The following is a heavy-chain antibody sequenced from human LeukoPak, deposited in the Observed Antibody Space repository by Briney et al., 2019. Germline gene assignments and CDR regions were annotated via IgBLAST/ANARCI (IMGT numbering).Heavy chain of an antibody. J-gene: IGHJ6*03. Sequence: GVSLRFSSSASGFTFSSYGMHWVRQAPGQGLEGLAVISYDGSNKYYADSVKGRFTISRDNSKNTLYLQMNSLRAEDTALYYCAKDATAVPGTVYMDVWGKGTTVTISS. D-gene: IGHD2-2*01. CDR3: AKDATAVPGTVYMDV. V-gene: IGHV3-30*18. CDR1: GFTFSSYG. CDR2: ISYDGSNK.